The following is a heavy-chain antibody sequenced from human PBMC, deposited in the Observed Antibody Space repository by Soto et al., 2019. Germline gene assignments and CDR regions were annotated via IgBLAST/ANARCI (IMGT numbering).Heavy chain of an antibody. D-gene: IGHD6-19*01. Sequence: SVKVSCKASGGTFSSYAISWVRQAPGQGLEWMGGIIPIFGTADYAQKFQGRVTITADESTSTAYMELSSLRSEDTAVYYCARAVAGGVYYYYGMDVWGQGTTVTSP. CDR1: GGTFSSYA. CDR3: ARAVAGGVYYYYGMDV. V-gene: IGHV1-69*13. J-gene: IGHJ6*02. CDR2: IIPIFGTA.